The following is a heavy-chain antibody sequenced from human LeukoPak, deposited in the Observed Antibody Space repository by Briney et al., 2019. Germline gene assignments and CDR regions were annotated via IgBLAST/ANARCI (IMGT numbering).Heavy chain of an antibody. CDR3: ARGRAVGARGDY. D-gene: IGHD1-26*01. J-gene: IGHJ4*02. CDR1: GGSFSGYY. CDR2: INHSGST. Sequence: NPSETLSLTCAVYGGSFSGYYWSWIRQPPGKGLEWIGEINHSGSTNYNPSLKSRVTISVDTSKDQFSLKLGSVTAADTAVCYCARGRAVGARGDYWGQGTLVTVSS. V-gene: IGHV4-34*01.